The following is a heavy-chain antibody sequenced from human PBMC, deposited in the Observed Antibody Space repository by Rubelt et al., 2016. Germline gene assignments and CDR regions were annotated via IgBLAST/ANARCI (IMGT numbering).Heavy chain of an antibody. Sequence: RYWMHWVRQAPGKGLVWVSRINTDGSTSYADSVKGRFTISRDNGKNTLHLQMNSLRVDDTAVYYCARDRAFNSFDYWGQGTLVTVSS. V-gene: IGHV3-74*01. CDR2: INTDGST. J-gene: IGHJ4*02. D-gene: IGHD3-10*01. CDR3: ARDRAFNSFDY. CDR1: RYW.